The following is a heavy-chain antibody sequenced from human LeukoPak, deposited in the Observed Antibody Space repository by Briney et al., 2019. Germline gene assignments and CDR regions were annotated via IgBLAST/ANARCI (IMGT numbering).Heavy chain of an antibody. CDR2: ISSDGGST. J-gene: IGHJ4*02. V-gene: IGHV3-64D*09. CDR1: GFTFSRYA. D-gene: IGHD5-18*01. Sequence: PGGSLRLSCSASGFTFSRYAMHWVRQAPGKGLEYVSAISSDGGSTYYGDSVKGRFTISRDNSKNTLYLQMSSLRAGDTAVYYCVKARGIQLWLPGDYWGQGTLVTVSS. CDR3: VKARGIQLWLPGDY.